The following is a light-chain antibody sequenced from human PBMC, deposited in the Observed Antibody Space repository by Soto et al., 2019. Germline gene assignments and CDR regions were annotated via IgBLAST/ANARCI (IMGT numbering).Light chain of an antibody. J-gene: IGLJ1*01. CDR1: RRDVGGYNY. CDR2: EVT. CDR3: SSYTISNTLPFV. Sequence: QSVLTQPASVSGSPGQSITISCTGTRRDVGGYNYVSWYQQYPGKSPKLLIYEVTHRPSGVSNRFSGSKSGNTASLTISGLQAEDEADYYCSSYTISNTLPFVFGTGTKHRP. V-gene: IGLV2-14*01.